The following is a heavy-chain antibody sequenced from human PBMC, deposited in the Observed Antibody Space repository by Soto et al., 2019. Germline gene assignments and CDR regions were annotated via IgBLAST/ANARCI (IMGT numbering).Heavy chain of an antibody. J-gene: IGHJ4*02. V-gene: IGHV3-11*01. CDR3: ASHYDMWSGYLSPVDY. D-gene: IGHD3-3*01. CDR2: IDTSGTKI. Sequence: PGGSLRLSCAASGYTFSDYYMSWIRQAPGKVLEWISYIDTSGTKIYYADSVKGRFTITGDNAKNSLYLEMNSLRDEDTAVFYCASHYDMWSGYLSPVDYWGQGTLVTVSS. CDR1: GYTFSDYY.